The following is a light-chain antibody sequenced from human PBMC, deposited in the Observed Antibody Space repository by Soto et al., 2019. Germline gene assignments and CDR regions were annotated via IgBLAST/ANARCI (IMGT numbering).Light chain of an antibody. CDR1: QGISSA. Sequence: AIQLTQSPSSLSASVGDRFTITCRASQGISSALAWYQQKPGKAPKLLIYDASSLESGVPSRFSGSGSGTDFTLTISSLQPEDFATYYCQQFNNYITFGQGTLLEIK. J-gene: IGKJ5*01. V-gene: IGKV1D-13*01. CDR2: DAS. CDR3: QQFNNYIT.